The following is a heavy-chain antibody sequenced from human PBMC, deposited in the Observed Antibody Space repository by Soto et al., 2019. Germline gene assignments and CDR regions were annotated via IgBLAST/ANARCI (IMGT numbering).Heavy chain of an antibody. V-gene: IGHV3-74*03. Sequence: GGSLRLSCAASGFTFSHYWMHWVRQDPGKGLVWVSGINNDGTSTKYADSVKGRFTISRDNAKNTLYLQINSLRVEDTAVYYCARGNYYSMDVWGQGTTVTVSS. J-gene: IGHJ6*02. CDR1: GFTFSHYW. CDR2: INNDGTST. CDR3: ARGNYYSMDV.